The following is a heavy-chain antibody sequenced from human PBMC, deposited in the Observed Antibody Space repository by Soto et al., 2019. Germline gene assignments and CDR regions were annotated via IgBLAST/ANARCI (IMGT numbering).Heavy chain of an antibody. CDR3: ARAQTDYGDYYYYYGMDV. CDR2: ISYDGSNK. CDR1: GFTFSSYA. D-gene: IGHD4-17*01. V-gene: IGHV3-30*04. Sequence: GESLKISCAASGFTFSSYAMHWVRQAPGKGLEWGAVISYDGSNKYYADSVKGRFTISRDNSKNTLYLQMNSLRAEDTAVYYCARAQTDYGDYYYYYGMDVWGQGTTVTVSS. J-gene: IGHJ6*02.